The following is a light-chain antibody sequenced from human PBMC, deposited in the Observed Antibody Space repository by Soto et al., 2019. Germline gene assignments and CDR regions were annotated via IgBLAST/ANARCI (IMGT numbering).Light chain of an antibody. Sequence: QSALTQPASVSGSPGQSITISCSGTSSDVGSYDHVAWYQQFPGKTPKLMIYEVSNRPSGVSSRFSGSKSGNTASLTISGLQAEDEADYYCIPYTGSSTSYVFGSGTKV. V-gene: IGLV2-14*01. CDR1: SSDVGSYDH. CDR3: IPYTGSSTSYV. J-gene: IGLJ1*01. CDR2: EVS.